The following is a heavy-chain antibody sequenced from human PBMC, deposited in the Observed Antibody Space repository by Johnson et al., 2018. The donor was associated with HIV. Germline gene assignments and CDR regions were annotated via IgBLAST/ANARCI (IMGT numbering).Heavy chain of an antibody. CDR3: ARVGRGEMATAPLGAFDI. Sequence: QVQLVESGGGLVQPGGSLRLSCAASGFTFSDYYMSWIRQAPGKGLEWVSYISSSGSTIYYADSVKGRFTISRDNAKNSLYLQMNSLRAEDAAVYYCARVGRGEMATAPLGAFDIWGRGTMVTVSS. V-gene: IGHV3-11*04. J-gene: IGHJ3*02. D-gene: IGHD5-24*01. CDR2: ISSSGSTI. CDR1: GFTFSDYY.